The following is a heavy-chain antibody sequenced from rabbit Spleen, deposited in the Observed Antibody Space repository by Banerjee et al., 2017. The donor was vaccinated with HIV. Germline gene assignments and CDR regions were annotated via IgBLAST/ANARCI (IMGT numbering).Heavy chain of an antibody. Sequence: QLKESGGGLVQPGGSLKLSCKASGFTLSSYYMNWVRQAPGKGLEWIGYIDPVFGITYYANWVNGRFSISRENAQNTVFLQMTSLTAADTATYFCARNFDLWGQGPWSPS. CDR3: ARNFDL. CDR1: GFTLSSYY. J-gene: IGHJ4*01. CDR2: IDPVFGIT. V-gene: IGHV1S7*01.